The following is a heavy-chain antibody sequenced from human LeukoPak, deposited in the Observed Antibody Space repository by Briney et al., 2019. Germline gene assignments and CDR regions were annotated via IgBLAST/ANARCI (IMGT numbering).Heavy chain of an antibody. D-gene: IGHD6-19*01. J-gene: IGHJ3*02. CDR1: GGSISSSSYY. CDR3: ARPIRAAGSDAFDI. CDR2: INHSGST. V-gene: IGHV4-39*07. Sequence: SETLSLTCTVSGGSISSSSYYWGWIRQPPGKGLEWIGEINHSGSTNYNPSLKSRVTISVDTSKNQFSLKLSSVTAADTAVYYCARPIRAAGSDAFDIWGQGTMVTVSS.